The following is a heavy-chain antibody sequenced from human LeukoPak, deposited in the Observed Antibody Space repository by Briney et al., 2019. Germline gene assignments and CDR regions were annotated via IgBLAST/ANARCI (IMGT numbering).Heavy chain of an antibody. Sequence: GGTLRLSCAASGFTFSSYGMSWVRQAPGKGLEWVSAISGSGGSTYYADSVKGRFTISRDNSKNTLYLQMNSLRAEDTAVYYCAKGKLSGGSGSYSDHFDYWGQGTLVTVSS. CDR3: AKGKLSGGSGSYSDHFDY. V-gene: IGHV3-23*01. CDR1: GFTFSSYG. J-gene: IGHJ4*02. CDR2: ISGSGGST. D-gene: IGHD3-10*01.